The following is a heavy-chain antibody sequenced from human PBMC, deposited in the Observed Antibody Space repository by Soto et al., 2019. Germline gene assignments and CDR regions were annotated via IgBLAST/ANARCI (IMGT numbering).Heavy chain of an antibody. D-gene: IGHD4-17*01. CDR1: GFTFSSYW. CDR3: ARITATTYPLYYFDY. J-gene: IGHJ4*02. Sequence: GGSLRLSFAASGFTFSSYWMHWVRQAPGKGLVWVSRINSDGSSTSYADSVKGRFTISRDNAKNTLYLQMSSLRAEDTAVYYCARITATTYPLYYFDYWGQGTLVTVSS. CDR2: INSDGSST. V-gene: IGHV3-74*01.